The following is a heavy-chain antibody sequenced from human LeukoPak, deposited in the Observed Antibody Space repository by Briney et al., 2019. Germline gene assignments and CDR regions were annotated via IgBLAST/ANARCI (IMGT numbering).Heavy chain of an antibody. CDR2: IYASGAST. D-gene: IGHD4-11*01. V-gene: IGHV3-23*01. CDR1: GFTFRSYA. CDR3: AKLTTS. J-gene: IGHJ4*02. Sequence: GGSLRLSCAASGFTFRSYAMSWVRQAPGQGLEWVSIIYASGASTNYADSVRGRFTTFRDNSNNMVYLQMNSLRAEDTAVYYCAKLTTSWGQGTLVTVSS.